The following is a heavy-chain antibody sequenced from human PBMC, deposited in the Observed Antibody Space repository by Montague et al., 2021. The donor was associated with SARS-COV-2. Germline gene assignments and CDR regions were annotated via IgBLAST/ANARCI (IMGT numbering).Heavy chain of an antibody. CDR2: IYWDDDK. CDR3: AHDRVTMIVVAKADAFDI. Sequence: PALVKPTQTLTLTCTFSGFSLSTSRGGVGWIRQPPGKALEWLALIYWDDDKRYSPSLKSRLTITKDTSKNQVVLTMTNMDPVDTATYYCAHDRVTMIVVAKADAFDIWGQGTMVTVSS. D-gene: IGHD3-22*01. J-gene: IGHJ3*02. CDR1: GFSLSTSRGG. V-gene: IGHV2-5*02.